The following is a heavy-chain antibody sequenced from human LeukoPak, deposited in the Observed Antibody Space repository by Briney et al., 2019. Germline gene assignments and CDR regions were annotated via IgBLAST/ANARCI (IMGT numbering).Heavy chain of an antibody. CDR2: IYYSVTT. CDR1: GDSLSPFY. J-gene: IGHJ1*01. V-gene: IGHV4-59*08. CDR3: ARLDSGNHGNIPH. D-gene: IGHD1-26*01. Sequence: SETLSLTCSVSGDSLSPFYWTWIRQPPGKGLEWIGYIYYSVTTSYNPSLKSRVTISVDPSKNQFSLRLSSVTAADTAVYYCARLDSGNHGNIPHWGQGTLVTVSS.